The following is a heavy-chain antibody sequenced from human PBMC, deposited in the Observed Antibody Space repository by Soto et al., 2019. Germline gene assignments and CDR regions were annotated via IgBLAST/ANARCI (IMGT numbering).Heavy chain of an antibody. V-gene: IGHV4-30-2*06. D-gene: IGHD3-9*01. CDR2: IGHLERT. J-gene: IGHJ4*02. Sequence: SETLSLTCSVSGVAGSYGGYSWSWIRHSPEKGLEWLGYIGHLERTYYNLSFKSSRSLSIARTRTQFSLGLSSMTAADKAVYYGATGAGYGSFDFWGQGIQVIVSS. CDR3: ATGAGYGSFDF. CDR1: GVAGSYGGYS.